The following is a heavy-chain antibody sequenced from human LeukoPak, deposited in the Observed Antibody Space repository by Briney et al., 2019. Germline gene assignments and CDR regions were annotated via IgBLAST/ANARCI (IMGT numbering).Heavy chain of an antibody. Sequence: SQSLSLTCAISGDSVSSISAAWNWIRQSPSRGLEWLGRTYYRSKWYNEYAVSVKSRITINPDTSKNQFSLQLNSLTPEDTAVYYCARYSAKRFDYWGQGTLVTVSS. CDR2: TYYRSKWYN. CDR1: GDSVSSISAA. V-gene: IGHV6-1*01. J-gene: IGHJ4*02. D-gene: IGHD4-11*01. CDR3: ARYSAKRFDY.